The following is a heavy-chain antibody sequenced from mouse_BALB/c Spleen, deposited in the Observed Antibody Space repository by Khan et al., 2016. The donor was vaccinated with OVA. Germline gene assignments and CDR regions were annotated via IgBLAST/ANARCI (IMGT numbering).Heavy chain of an antibody. J-gene: IGHJ3*01. V-gene: IGHV5-9-3*01. D-gene: IGHD4-1*01. CDR2: INSDGAYT. CDR3: ERHNCGPFAY. Sequence: EVELVESGGGLVKPGGSLKLSCAASGFTFSSYAVPWVRKTPEKRLEWVATINSDGAYTYLPDSVQGRFTIPRDNVMKTLYLKMSSLTAEDTAMYNCERHNCGPFAYWGQATLVTVSA. CDR1: GFTFSSYA.